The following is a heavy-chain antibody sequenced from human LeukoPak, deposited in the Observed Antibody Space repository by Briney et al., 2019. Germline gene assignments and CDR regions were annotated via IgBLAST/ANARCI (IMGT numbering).Heavy chain of an antibody. D-gene: IGHD6-19*01. CDR2: ITSSSSSM. Sequence: GGSLRLSCVASGFTFSIYTMSWVRQAPGKGLEWVSSITSSSSSMYSADSVKGRLTISRDNSKNTLYLQMNSLRAEDTAVYYCARASIAVAGLDYWGQGTLVTVSS. V-gene: IGHV3-21*04. CDR1: GFTFSIYT. CDR3: ARASIAVAGLDY. J-gene: IGHJ4*02.